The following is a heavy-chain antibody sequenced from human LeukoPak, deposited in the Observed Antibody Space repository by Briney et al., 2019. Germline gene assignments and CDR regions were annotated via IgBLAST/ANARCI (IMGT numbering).Heavy chain of an antibody. CDR2: ISGRGRLI. CDR1: GVSFNMFI. V-gene: IGHV3-21*01. Sequence: GGSLRLSCAASGVSFNMFIMNWVRQAPGKGLEWVSSISGRGRLIWYADSVKGRSTISRDNANNTLHLHLTGLRGDDTAVYYCVREASHVFDFWGQGTMVTVSS. J-gene: IGHJ3*01. CDR3: VREASHVFDF.